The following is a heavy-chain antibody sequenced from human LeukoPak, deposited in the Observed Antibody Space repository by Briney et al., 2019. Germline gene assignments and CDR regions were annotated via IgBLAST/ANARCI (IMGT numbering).Heavy chain of an antibody. Sequence: SETLSLTCTVSGGSISSYYWSWIRQPPGKGLEWIGYMYYSGSTNYNPSPKSRVTISVDTSKNQISLKLTSVTAADTAVYYCARDIAAAAHYMDVWGKGTSVTISS. CDR3: ARDIAAAAHYMDV. CDR2: MYYSGST. CDR1: GGSISSYY. J-gene: IGHJ6*03. D-gene: IGHD6-13*01. V-gene: IGHV4-59*01.